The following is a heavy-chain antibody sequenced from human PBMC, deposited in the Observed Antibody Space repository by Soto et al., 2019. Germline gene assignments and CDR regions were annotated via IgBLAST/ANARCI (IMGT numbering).Heavy chain of an antibody. CDR2: IYWNDDK. J-gene: IGHJ4*02. Sequence: QITLKESGPTLVKPTQTLTLTCTFSGFSLSTSGVGVGWIRQPPGKALEWLALIYWNDDKRYSPSLKSRLTITKDTPKNQVVLTMTNMDPVDTATYYCAHDGTYYYDSSGYYEVFDYWGQGTLVTVSS. CDR1: GFSLSTSGVG. CDR3: AHDGTYYYDSSGYYEVFDY. D-gene: IGHD3-22*01. V-gene: IGHV2-5*01.